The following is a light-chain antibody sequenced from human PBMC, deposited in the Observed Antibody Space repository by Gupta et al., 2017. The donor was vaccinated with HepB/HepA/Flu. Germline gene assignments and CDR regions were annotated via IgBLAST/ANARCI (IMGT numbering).Light chain of an antibody. V-gene: IGKV4-1*01. J-gene: IGKJ1*01. CDR3: QQYHSTPQT. CDR1: QRVLYISNNKNY. Sequence: DIVMPQSPDSLAVSRCGRATLNCKSSQRVLYISNNKNYLAWYQQKPGQPPKVLISWASTRESGVPDRFSGSGSGTDFTLTISSLQAEDVAVYYCQQYHSTPQTFGQGTKVEIK. CDR2: WAS.